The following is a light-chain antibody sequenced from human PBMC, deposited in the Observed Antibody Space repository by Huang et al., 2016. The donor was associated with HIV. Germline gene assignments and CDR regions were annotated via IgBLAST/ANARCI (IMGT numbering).Light chain of an antibody. V-gene: IGKV3-15*01. J-gene: IGKJ4*01. CDR2: GAS. Sequence: EIVMTQSPATLSVSPGERATLSCRASQSVSSSLAWYQQKPGQAPRLLIYGASTRATGIQAKFSGSGSGTEFTLTISSLQSEDFAVYYCQQYNNWPLLTFGGGTKVEIK. CDR3: QQYNNWPLLT. CDR1: QSVSSS.